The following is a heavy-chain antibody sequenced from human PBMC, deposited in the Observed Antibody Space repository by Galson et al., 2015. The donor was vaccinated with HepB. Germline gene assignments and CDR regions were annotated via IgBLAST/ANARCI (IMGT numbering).Heavy chain of an antibody. J-gene: IGHJ5*02. CDR2: MNPNSGNT. Sequence: SVKVSCKASGYTFTSYDINWVRQATGQGLEWMGWMNPNSGNTGYAQKFQGRVTMTRNTSISTAYMELSSLRAADTAVYYCARDFVAVAGTNWFDPWGQGALVTVSS. CDR1: GYTFTSYD. V-gene: IGHV1-8*01. CDR3: ARDFVAVAGTNWFDP. D-gene: IGHD6-19*01.